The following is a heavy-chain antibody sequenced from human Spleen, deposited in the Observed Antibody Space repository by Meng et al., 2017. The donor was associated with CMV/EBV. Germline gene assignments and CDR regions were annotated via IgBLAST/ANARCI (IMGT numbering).Heavy chain of an antibody. D-gene: IGHD3-10*01. CDR3: ARGWLGTYYYGSGSYDYFDY. CDR1: GYTFTGYY. V-gene: IGHV1-2*02. J-gene: IGHJ4*02. CDR2: INPNSGGT. Sequence: QVQLVQSGAEVKKPGAAVKVSCKASGYTFTGYYMHWVRQAPGQGLEWMGWINPNSGGTNYAQKFQGRVTMTRDTSISTAYMELSRLRSDDTAVYYCARGWLGTYYYGSGSYDYFDYWGQGTLVTVSS.